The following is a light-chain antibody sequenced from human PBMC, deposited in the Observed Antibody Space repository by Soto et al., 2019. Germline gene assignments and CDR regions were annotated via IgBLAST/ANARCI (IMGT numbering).Light chain of an antibody. V-gene: IGKV4-1*01. J-gene: IGKJ5*01. CDR1: QSVLYSSNNKNY. CDR3: QQYYSTPIT. CDR2: WAS. Sequence: DIVMTQSPDYLAVSLGERATINCKSSQSVLYSSNNKNYLAWYQQKPGQPPKLLIYWASTRESGVPDRFSGSGSGTEVTRTISSLQADDVAVDYCQQYYSTPITFGQGTLLEIK.